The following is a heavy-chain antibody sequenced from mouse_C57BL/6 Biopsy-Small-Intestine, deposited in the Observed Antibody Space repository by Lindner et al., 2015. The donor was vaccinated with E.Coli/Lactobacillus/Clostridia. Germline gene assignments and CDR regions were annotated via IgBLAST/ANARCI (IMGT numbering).Heavy chain of an antibody. Sequence: SVKVSCKASGATLGTYTIAWVRQAPGQGLEWMGGLIPMFGSPKYAQKFQGRVTITADESTNTGYMELSSLRSDDTAVYYCARVDCSVTSCSTMGYYFDYWGQGTLVTVSS. CDR3: ARVDCSVTSCSTMGYYFDY. CDR2: LIPMFGSP. CDR1: GATLGTYT. V-gene: IGHV1-4*01. D-gene: IGHD6-1*01. J-gene: IGHJ2*01.